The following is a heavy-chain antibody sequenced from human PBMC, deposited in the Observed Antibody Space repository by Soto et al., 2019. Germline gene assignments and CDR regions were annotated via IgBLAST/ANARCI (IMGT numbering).Heavy chain of an antibody. V-gene: IGHV4-34*01. J-gene: IGHJ2*01. D-gene: IGHD3-9*01. CDR1: GGSFSGYY. CDR2: TNNRGSI. Sequence: QVQLQQWGAGPLRPLETLSLTCGVSGGSFSGYYWAWIRQSPGKGLEWFGDTNNRGSINYNPSLKSRVSISVDTSKNHYSLNLRSVTAADTAVYYCSRESHDILTGPPWVWYFDLWGRGTLVTVSS. CDR3: SRESHDILTGPPWVWYFDL.